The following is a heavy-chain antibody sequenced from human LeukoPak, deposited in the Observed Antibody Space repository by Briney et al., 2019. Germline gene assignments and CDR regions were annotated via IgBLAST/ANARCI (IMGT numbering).Heavy chain of an antibody. CDR1: GGSFSGYY. CDR2: INHSGST. Sequence: KTSETLSLTCAVYGGSFSGYYWSSIRQPPGKGLEWIGEINHSGSTTYNPSLKSRVTISADTSKNQLSLKLHSVTAADTAVYYWAILYGPWGQKTLVTVSS. CDR3: AILYGP. V-gene: IGHV4-34*01. J-gene: IGHJ5*02. D-gene: IGHD2/OR15-2a*01.